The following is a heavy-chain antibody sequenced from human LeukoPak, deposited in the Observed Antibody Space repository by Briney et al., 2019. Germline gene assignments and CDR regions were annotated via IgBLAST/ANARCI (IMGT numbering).Heavy chain of an antibody. CDR1: GYTFTGYY. Sequence: ASVKVSCKASGYTFTGYYMHWVRQAPGQGLEWMGWINPNSGGTNYAQKFQGRVTMTRDTSISTAYMELSRLRSDDTAVYYCVRDRRAGTEFDYWGQGTMVTVSS. J-gene: IGHJ4*02. CDR2: INPNSGGT. V-gene: IGHV1-2*02. CDR3: VRDRRAGTEFDY. D-gene: IGHD6-13*01.